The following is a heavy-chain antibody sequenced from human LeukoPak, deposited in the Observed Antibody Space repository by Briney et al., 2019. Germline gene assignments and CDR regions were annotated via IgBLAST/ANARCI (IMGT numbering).Heavy chain of an antibody. CDR3: TRGTPWFDP. D-gene: IGHD4-23*01. CDR1: GYSFTAYY. V-gene: IGHV1-2*02. J-gene: IGHJ5*02. CDR2: INPNTGGT. Sequence: ASVKVSCKASGYSFTAYYIYWIRHSPAEWFEWMGWINPNTGGTNYAGKFHGRVIMTRDTSIDTAYMELSSVTSDDTAVYYCTRGTPWFDPWGQGTLVTVSS.